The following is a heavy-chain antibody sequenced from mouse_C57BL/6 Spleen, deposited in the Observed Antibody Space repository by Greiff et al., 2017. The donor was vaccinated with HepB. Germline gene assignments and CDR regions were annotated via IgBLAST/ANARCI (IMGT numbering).Heavy chain of an antibody. CDR1: GYTFTSYW. Sequence: VKLQQPGAELVMPGASVKLSCKASGYTFTSYWMHWVKQRPGQGLEWIGEIDPSDSYTNYNQKFKGKSTLTVDKSSSTAYMQLSSLTSEDSAVYYCARMGTTVVATNAMDYWGQGTSVTVSS. CDR2: IDPSDSYT. V-gene: IGHV1-69*01. D-gene: IGHD1-1*01. CDR3: ARMGTTVVATNAMDY. J-gene: IGHJ4*01.